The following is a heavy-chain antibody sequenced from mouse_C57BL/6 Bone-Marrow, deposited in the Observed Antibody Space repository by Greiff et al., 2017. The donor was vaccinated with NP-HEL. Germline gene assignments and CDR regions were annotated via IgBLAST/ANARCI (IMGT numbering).Heavy chain of an antibody. V-gene: IGHV2-9-1*01. J-gene: IGHJ4*01. CDR2: IWTGGGT. CDR1: GFSLTSYA. Sequence: VQLQQSGPGLVAPSQSLSITCTASGFSLTSYAISWVRQPPGKGLEWLGVIWTGGGTNYYTALKSRLSSSKDNAKSQVFLKMNSLQTDDTARDYCARKVRLAMDYWGQGTSVTVSS. CDR3: ARKVRLAMDY.